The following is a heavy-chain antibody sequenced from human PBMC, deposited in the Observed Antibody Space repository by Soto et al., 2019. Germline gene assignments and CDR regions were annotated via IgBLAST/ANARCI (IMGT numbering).Heavy chain of an antibody. D-gene: IGHD3-10*01. CDR3: ARRLMVRGSPIDY. Sequence: ASVKVYCKASGYTFTGYYMHWVRQAPGQGLEWMGIINPSGGSTSYAQKFQGRVTMTRDTSTSTVYMELSSLRSEDTAVYYCARRLMVRGSPIDYWGQGTLVTVSS. CDR2: INPSGGST. V-gene: IGHV1-46*01. J-gene: IGHJ4*02. CDR1: GYTFTGYY.